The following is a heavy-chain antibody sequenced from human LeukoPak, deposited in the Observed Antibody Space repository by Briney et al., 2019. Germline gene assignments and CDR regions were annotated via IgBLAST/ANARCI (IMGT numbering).Heavy chain of an antibody. J-gene: IGHJ4*02. D-gene: IGHD3-22*01. CDR3: AKVYDTSGYYYAMDF. V-gene: IGHV3-23*01. Sequence: GGSLRLSCAASGFTFSIYAMSWVRQAPGKGLEWVSTVTYDGSTYYADSVRGRFTISRNNSKNALYLQMNSLRAEDTAVYYCAKVYDTSGYYYAMDFWGRGTLVTVSS. CDR2: VTYDGST. CDR1: GFTFSIYA.